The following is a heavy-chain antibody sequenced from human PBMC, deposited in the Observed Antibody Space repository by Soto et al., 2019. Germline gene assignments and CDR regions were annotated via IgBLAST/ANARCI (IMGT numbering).Heavy chain of an antibody. J-gene: IGHJ4*02. Sequence: PGGSLRLACAASGFTFSSYAMHWVRQAPGKGLEWVAVISYDGSNKYYADSVKGRFTISRDNSKNTLYLQMNSLRADDTAVYYCAKDRFFDYWGQGTLVTVSS. V-gene: IGHV3-30-3*01. CDR1: GFTFSSYA. CDR2: ISYDGSNK. CDR3: AKDRFFDY.